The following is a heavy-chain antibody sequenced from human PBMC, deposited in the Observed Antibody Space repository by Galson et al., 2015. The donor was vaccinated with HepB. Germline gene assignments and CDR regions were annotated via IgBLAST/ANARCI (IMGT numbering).Heavy chain of an antibody. D-gene: IGHD6-19*01. Sequence: SVKVSCKVSGYTLTELSMHWVRQAPGKGLEWMGGFDPEDGETIYAQKFQGRVTMTEDTSTDTAYMELSSLRSEDTAVYYCATDLTAVAPTGAFDIWGQGTMVTVSS. J-gene: IGHJ3*02. CDR3: ATDLTAVAPTGAFDI. CDR2: FDPEDGET. CDR1: GYTLTELS. V-gene: IGHV1-24*01.